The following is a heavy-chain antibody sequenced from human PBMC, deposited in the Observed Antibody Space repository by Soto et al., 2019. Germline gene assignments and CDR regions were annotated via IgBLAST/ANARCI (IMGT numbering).Heavy chain of an antibody. CDR2: IYSGGST. V-gene: IGHV3-53*01. Sequence: GSLRLSCAASGFTVSTNYMSWVRQAAGKGLEWVSLIYSGGSTYYADSVKGRLTISSDNYKNTLHLQMNSLRAEDTAVYYCARRSSGYPNYFDYWGQGTLVTVSS. D-gene: IGHD3-22*01. CDR3: ARRSSGYPNYFDY. CDR1: GFTVSTNY. J-gene: IGHJ4*02.